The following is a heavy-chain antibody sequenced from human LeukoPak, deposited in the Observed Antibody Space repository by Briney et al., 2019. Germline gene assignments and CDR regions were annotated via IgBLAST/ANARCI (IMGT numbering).Heavy chain of an antibody. CDR3: ARQTGSGLFILP. V-gene: IGHV4-39*01. J-gene: IGHJ4*02. D-gene: IGHD3-10*01. CDR2: IYSSGST. CDR1: GGSISSSSYS. Sequence: PSETLSLTCTVSGGSISSSSYSWGWIRQPPGKGLEWIGRIYSSGSTDYNPSLKSRVTMSVDTSKNKFSLRLTSVTAADTAVYYCARQTGSGLFILPGGQGKLVTVSS.